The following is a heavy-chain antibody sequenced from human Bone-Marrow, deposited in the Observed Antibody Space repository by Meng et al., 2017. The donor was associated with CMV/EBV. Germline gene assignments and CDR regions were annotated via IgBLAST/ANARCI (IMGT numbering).Heavy chain of an antibody. CDR2: ISAYNGNT. V-gene: IGHV1-18*01. CDR3: ATSYNWNYACPFAY. D-gene: IGHD1-7*01. CDR1: GYTFTSYG. Sequence: ASVKVSCKASGYTFTSYGISWVRQAPGQGLEWMGWISAYNGNTNYAQKLQGRVTMTTDTSTSTAYMELRSLRSEDTAVYYCATSYNWNYACPFAYWGQGTLVTVSS. J-gene: IGHJ4*02.